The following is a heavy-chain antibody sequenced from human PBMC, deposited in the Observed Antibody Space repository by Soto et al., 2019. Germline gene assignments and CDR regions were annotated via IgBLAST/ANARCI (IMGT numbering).Heavy chain of an antibody. J-gene: IGHJ6*02. V-gene: IGHV3-21*01. CDR2: ISSSSSYI. D-gene: IGHD6-25*01. Sequence: GGSLRLSCAASGFTFSSYSMNWVRQAPGKGLEWVSSISSSSSYIYYADSVKGRFTISRDNAKNSLYLQMNSLRAEDTAVYYRAREPRSGYYGMDVWGQGTTVTVSS. CDR3: AREPRSGYYGMDV. CDR1: GFTFSSYS.